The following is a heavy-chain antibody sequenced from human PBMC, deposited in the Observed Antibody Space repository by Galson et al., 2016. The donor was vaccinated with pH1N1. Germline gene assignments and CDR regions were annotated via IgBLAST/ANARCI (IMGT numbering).Heavy chain of an antibody. Sequence: SLRLSCAASGFTFSNYGMHWVRQAPGQGLEWMAVISYDGGNKFYADSVKGRFTISRDNSKNTLYLQMNSLRAEDTAVYYCARPGNYDGDRRVAFDLWGQGTMVTVSP. D-gene: IGHD4-23*01. V-gene: IGHV3-30*03. CDR3: ARPGNYDGDRRVAFDL. CDR1: GFTFSNYG. CDR2: ISYDGGNK. J-gene: IGHJ3*01.